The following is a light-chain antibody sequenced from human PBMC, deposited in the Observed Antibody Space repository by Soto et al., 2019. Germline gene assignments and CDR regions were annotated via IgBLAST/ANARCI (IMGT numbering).Light chain of an antibody. Sequence: QSALTQPASVSGSPGQSITISCTGTNSDVGGYSYVSWYQQHPGKAPKLMIYEVTNRPSGVSKRFSGSKSGNTASLTISGLQAEDEADYYCTSYTSRSTLVFGGGTKLTVL. CDR3: TSYTSRSTLV. V-gene: IGLV2-14*01. CDR1: NSDVGGYSY. J-gene: IGLJ3*02. CDR2: EVT.